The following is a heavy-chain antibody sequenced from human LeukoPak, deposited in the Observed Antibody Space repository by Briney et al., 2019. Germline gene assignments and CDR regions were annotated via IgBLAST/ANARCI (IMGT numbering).Heavy chain of an antibody. CDR2: ISSSSSYI. D-gene: IGHD6-13*01. J-gene: IGHJ4*02. V-gene: IGHV3-21*01. Sequence: GGSLRLSCAASGFTFSSYSMNWVRQAPGKGLEWVSSISSSSSYIYYADSVKGRSTISRDNAKNSLYLQMNSLRAEDTAVYYCARPYSSSSGADYWGQGTLVTVSS. CDR1: GFTFSSYS. CDR3: ARPYSSSSGADY.